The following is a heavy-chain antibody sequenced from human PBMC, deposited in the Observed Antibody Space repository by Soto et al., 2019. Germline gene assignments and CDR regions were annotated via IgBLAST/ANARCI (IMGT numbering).Heavy chain of an antibody. CDR1: GFSLSTSLVC. CDR3: AHSLYSNYVDWFDP. D-gene: IGHD4-4*01. J-gene: IGHJ5*02. Sequence: SGPTLVDPTQTLTLTFTFSGFSLSTSLVCVGWIRHPPGKALEWLALIYWNDDKRYSPSLKSRLTITKDTSKNQVVLTMTNMDPVDTATYYCAHSLYSNYVDWFDPWGQGTLVTVSS. V-gene: IGHV2-5*01. CDR2: IYWNDDK.